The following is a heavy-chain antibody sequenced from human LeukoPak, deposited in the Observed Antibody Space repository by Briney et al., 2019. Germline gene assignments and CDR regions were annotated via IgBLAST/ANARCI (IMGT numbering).Heavy chain of an antibody. CDR2: MNPNSGNT. CDR3: ARLGSSSEKSDY. V-gene: IGHV1-8*01. J-gene: IGHJ4*02. CDR1: GYTFTSYD. D-gene: IGHD6-6*01. Sequence: ASVKVSCKASGYTFTSYDINWLRQATGQGLEWMGWMNPNSGNTGYAQKFQGRLTMTRNTSISTAYIELSSLRSEDTAVYYCARLGSSSEKSDYWGQGTLVTVSS.